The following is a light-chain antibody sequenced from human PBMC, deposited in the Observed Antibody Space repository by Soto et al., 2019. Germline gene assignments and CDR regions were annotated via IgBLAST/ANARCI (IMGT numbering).Light chain of an antibody. CDR2: HAS. J-gene: IGKJ1*01. CDR1: QSVSSW. Sequence: DIQMTQSASAVSASVGDRVTITCRASQSVSSWLAWYQQKPGKAPKLLISHASSLENGVPSRFSGSGSGTEFTLTISSLQPDELGTYYCQQYNTYPWTFGQGTKVDIK. CDR3: QQYNTYPWT. V-gene: IGKV1-5*01.